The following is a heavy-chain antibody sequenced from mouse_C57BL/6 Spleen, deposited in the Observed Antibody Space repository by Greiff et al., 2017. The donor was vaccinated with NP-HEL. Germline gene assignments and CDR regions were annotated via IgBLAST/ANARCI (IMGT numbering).Heavy chain of an antibody. CDR1: GFSLTSYG. Sequence: QVQLQQSGPGLVQPSQSLSITCTVSGFSLTSYGVHWVRQSPGKGLEWLGVIWSGGSTDYNAAFISRLSISKDNSKSQVFFKMNSLQADDTAIYYCARGLLFFYYAMDYWGQGTSVTVSS. V-gene: IGHV2-2*01. CDR2: IWSGGST. CDR3: ARGLLFFYYAMDY. J-gene: IGHJ4*01. D-gene: IGHD2-10*01.